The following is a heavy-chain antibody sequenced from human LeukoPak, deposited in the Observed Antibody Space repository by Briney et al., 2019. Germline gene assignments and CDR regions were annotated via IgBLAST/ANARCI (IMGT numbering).Heavy chain of an antibody. J-gene: IGHJ4*01. Sequence: GGSLRLSCAASGFTFSRYEMNWVRQAPGKGLEWLSYISSSGSTMYYADSVKGRITISRDNAKNSLYLQMNSLRAEDTAVYYCARFLAGATYFDYWGQGTLVTVSS. V-gene: IGHV3-48*03. D-gene: IGHD1-26*01. CDR2: ISSSGSTM. CDR1: GFTFSRYE. CDR3: ARFLAGATYFDY.